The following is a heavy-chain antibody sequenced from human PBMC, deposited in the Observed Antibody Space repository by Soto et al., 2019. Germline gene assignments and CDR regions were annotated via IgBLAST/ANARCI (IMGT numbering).Heavy chain of an antibody. CDR3: ARDKQQLVRWGNYYGMDV. Sequence: SVKVSCKASGGTFSSYAISWVRQAPGQGLEWMGGIIPIFGTANYAQKFQGGVTITADESTSTAYMELSSLRSEDTAVYYCARDKQQLVRWGNYYGMDVWGQGTTVTVSS. V-gene: IGHV1-69*13. D-gene: IGHD6-13*01. J-gene: IGHJ6*02. CDR1: GGTFSSYA. CDR2: IIPIFGTA.